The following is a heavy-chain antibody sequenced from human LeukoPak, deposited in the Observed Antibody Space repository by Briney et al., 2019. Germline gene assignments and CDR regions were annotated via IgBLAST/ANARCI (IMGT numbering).Heavy chain of an antibody. D-gene: IGHD3-16*01. J-gene: IGHJ6*02. CDR1: GYTFTSYG. CDR2: INPNSGGT. Sequence: ASVKVSCKASGYTFTSYGISWVRQAPGQGLEWMGWINPNSGGTNYAQKFQGWVTMTRDTSISTAYMELSRLRSDDTAVYYCARGSYEAFYGMDVWGQGTTVTVSS. V-gene: IGHV1-2*04. CDR3: ARGSYEAFYGMDV.